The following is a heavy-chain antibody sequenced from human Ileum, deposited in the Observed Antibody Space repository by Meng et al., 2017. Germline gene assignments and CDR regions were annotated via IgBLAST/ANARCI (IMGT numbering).Heavy chain of an antibody. J-gene: IGHJ2*01. CDR2: MYYSGST. D-gene: IGHD3-3*01. Sequence: QVQLQESGPGLVRPSQPLSLTCIVSGVSISSNVNYWSWIRQHPGKGLEWLGYMYYSGSTYYNPSISTPITISLDTSKNQFSLRLDSVTAADTAVYFCARNDLAFWYFDLWGRGTLVTVSS. V-gene: IGHV4-31*01. CDR1: GVSISSNVNY. CDR3: ARNDLAFWYFDL.